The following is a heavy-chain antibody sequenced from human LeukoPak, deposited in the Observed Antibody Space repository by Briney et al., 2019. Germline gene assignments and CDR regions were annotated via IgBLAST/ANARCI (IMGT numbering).Heavy chain of an antibody. CDR2: ISSGSSYI. Sequence: GGSLRVSCAASRLTFSRYSMTWVRQAPGKGLEWVSSISSGSSYIYYADSVKGRFTISRDNAKNSLYLQMNSLRVDDTAVYYCAKIGWDDAFDIWGQGTMVTVSS. D-gene: IGHD6-19*01. J-gene: IGHJ3*02. CDR3: AKIGWDDAFDI. CDR1: RLTFSRYS. V-gene: IGHV3-21*04.